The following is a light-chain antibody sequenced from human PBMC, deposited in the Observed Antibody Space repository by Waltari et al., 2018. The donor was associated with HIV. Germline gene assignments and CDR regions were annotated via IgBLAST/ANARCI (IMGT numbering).Light chain of an antibody. CDR2: TND. J-gene: IGLJ3*02. V-gene: IGLV1-44*01. CDR3: AAWDDSLNGM. CDR1: SSNIGSNI. Sequence: QSVLTQPPSVSGTPGQNVTISCSGSSSNIGSNIVNWYQQLPGAAPKLLIYTNDQRPSGVHDRFSGSKSATSASLAISGLQSADEADYYCAAWDDSLNGMFGGGTKLTVL.